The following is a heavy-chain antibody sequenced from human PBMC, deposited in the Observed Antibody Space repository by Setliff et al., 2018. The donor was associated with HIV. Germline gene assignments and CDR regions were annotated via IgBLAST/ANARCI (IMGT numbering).Heavy chain of an antibody. V-gene: IGHV4-31*03. CDR2: IYTSGNA. CDR1: GDSISSITYS. J-gene: IGHJ3*02. CDR3: AADTGFYFDSTGYSTAFDI. Sequence: SETQSLTCTVSGDSISSITYSWNWIRQLPGKGLEWIGHIYTSGNADYNPSLKSRLSISVDTSKKHFSLKLSSVTAADTAVYYCAADTGFYFDSTGYSTAFDIWGPGTMVTVSS. D-gene: IGHD3-22*01.